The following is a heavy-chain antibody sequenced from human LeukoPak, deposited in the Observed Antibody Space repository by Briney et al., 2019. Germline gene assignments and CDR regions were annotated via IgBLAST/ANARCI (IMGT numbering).Heavy chain of an antibody. CDR2: ISSSSSYI. V-gene: IGHV3-21*01. CDR1: GFTFSSYS. Sequence: PGGSLRLSGAASGFTFSSYSMNWVRQAPGKGLEWVSSISSSSSYIYYADSVKGRFTISRDNSKNTLYLQMNSLRAEDTAVYYCANLAGTAMVVDYWGQGTLVTVSS. J-gene: IGHJ4*02. D-gene: IGHD5-18*01. CDR3: ANLAGTAMVVDY.